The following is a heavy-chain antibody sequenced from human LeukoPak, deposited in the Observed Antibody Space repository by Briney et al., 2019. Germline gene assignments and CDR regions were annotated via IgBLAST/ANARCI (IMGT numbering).Heavy chain of an antibody. CDR2: IYYSGSA. Sequence: SETLSLTCTVSGGSINYYYWSWIRQPPGKGLESIGYIYYSGSANYNPSLKSRVTMSVDTSKNQFSLKLNSVTAADTAVYYCARGLYGSTGIFDSWGQGTLVTVSS. V-gene: IGHV4-59*01. CDR3: ARGLYGSTGIFDS. J-gene: IGHJ4*02. CDR1: GGSINYYY. D-gene: IGHD3-10*01.